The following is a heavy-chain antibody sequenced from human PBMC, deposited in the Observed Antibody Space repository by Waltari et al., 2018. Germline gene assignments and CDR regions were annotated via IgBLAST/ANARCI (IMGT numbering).Heavy chain of an antibody. V-gene: IGHV1-69-2*01. J-gene: IGHJ6*03. CDR3: ATSSGYYMDV. Sequence: VQLVQSGAEVKKPGSSVKVSCKASGGTFSSYAISWVRQAPGQGLEWMGRVDPEDGETIYAEKFQGRVTITADTSTDTAYMELSSLRSEDTAVYYCATSSGYYMDVWGKGTTVTVSS. CDR1: GGTFSSYA. CDR2: VDPEDGET.